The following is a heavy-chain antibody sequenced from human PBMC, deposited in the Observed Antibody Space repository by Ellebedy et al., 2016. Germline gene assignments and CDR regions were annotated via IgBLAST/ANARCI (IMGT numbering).Heavy chain of an antibody. Sequence: GGSLRLSCAASGFTFRDYGMSWVRQAPGKGLEWVANINQDGSESHYVDSVKGRITISRDNAKNSMYLRMNSLRVEDTALYYCATDPMDVWGKGTTITVSS. J-gene: IGHJ6*03. CDR2: INQDGSES. CDR3: ATDPMDV. V-gene: IGHV3-7*01. CDR1: GFTFRDYG.